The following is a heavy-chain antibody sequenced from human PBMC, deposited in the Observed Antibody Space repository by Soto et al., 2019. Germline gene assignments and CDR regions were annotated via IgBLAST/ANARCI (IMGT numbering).Heavy chain of an antibody. Sequence: SVKVSCKASGGTFSSYAISWVRQAPGQGLEWMGGIIPIFGTANYAQKFQGRVTITADESTSTAYMELSSLRSEDTAVYYCAIVILRAPQGAFDIWGQGTMVTVSS. V-gene: IGHV1-69*13. D-gene: IGHD2-15*01. CDR1: GGTFSSYA. CDR2: IIPIFGTA. J-gene: IGHJ3*02. CDR3: AIVILRAPQGAFDI.